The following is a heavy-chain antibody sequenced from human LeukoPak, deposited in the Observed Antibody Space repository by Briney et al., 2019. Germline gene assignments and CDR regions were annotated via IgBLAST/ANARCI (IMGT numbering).Heavy chain of an antibody. D-gene: IGHD5-24*01. CDR3: ARGWRDGYYIGGAFDI. Sequence: PSETLSLTCTVSGGSISSGSYYWSWIRQPAGKGLEWIGRIYTSGSTNYNPSLKSRVTISVDTSKNQFSLKLSSVTAADTAVYYCARGWRDGYYIGGAFDIWGQGTMVTVSS. CDR2: IYTSGST. J-gene: IGHJ3*02. CDR1: GGSISSGSYY. V-gene: IGHV4-61*02.